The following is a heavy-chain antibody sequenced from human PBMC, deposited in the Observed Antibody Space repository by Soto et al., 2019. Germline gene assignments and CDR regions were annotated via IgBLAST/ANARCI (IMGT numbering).Heavy chain of an antibody. V-gene: IGHV3-30*03. CDR3: ATDVLPRYSDSRVS. CDR1: GFAFRSHG. J-gene: IGHJ5*01. CDR2: VSFDGNTR. D-gene: IGHD4-17*01. Sequence: QVQVVESGGGVVQPGGSLRLSCVASGFAFRSHGMHWARQAPGKGPEWVAGVSFDGNTRNYADSVKGRFTISRDTSRNSVYLHMDSLSPEDTGVYYCATDVLPRYSDSRVSWGPGTQVTVSS.